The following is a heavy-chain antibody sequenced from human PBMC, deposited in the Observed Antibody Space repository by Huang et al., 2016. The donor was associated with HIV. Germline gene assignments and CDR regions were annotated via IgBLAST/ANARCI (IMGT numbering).Heavy chain of an antibody. CDR1: GVTFEDYS. V-gene: IGHV3-9*01. Sequence: EVRLVESGGGLVQPGRSLRLSCAASGVTFEDYSMHWVRQGPWKGLEFVSGITVRRAGKSGNVFYADSVKCRFIISGDDTGNSLYLQMNSLRVEDTALYYCAHLPEPTSPWTDYWGQGTLVTVSS. D-gene: IGHD1-1*01. CDR3: AHLPEPTSPWTDY. J-gene: IGHJ4*02. CDR2: ITVRRAGKSGNV.